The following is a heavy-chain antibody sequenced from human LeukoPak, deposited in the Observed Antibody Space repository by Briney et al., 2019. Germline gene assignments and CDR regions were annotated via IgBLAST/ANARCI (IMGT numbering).Heavy chain of an antibody. D-gene: IGHD6-19*01. V-gene: IGHV3-13*05. CDR2: IGTAGDP. CDR1: GFSFSSYD. J-gene: IGHJ4*02. Sequence: GGSLRLSCAASGFSFSSYDMHWVRQPTGKGLEWVSAIGTAGDPYYPGSVRGRFTISREDAKNSLYLEMNSLRVGDTAMYYCARAWASGWIDYWGQGALVTVSS. CDR3: ARAWASGWIDY.